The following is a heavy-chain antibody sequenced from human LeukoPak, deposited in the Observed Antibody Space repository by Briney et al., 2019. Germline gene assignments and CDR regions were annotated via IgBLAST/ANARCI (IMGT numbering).Heavy chain of an antibody. CDR2: LYYSGNT. CDR3: ARGGDYYDSSGYLLRYYYYYMDV. V-gene: IGHV4-59*01. Sequence: PSETLSLTCTVSGASISSYYWSWIRQSPGKGLEWIGYLYYSGNTNYNPSLKGRVTISVDTSKNQFSLKLSSVTAADTAVYYCARGGDYYDSSGYLLRYYYYYMDVWGRGTTVTVSS. J-gene: IGHJ6*03. D-gene: IGHD3-22*01. CDR1: GASISSYY.